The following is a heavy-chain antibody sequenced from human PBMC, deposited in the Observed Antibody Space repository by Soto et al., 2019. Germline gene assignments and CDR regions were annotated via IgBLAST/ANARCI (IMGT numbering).Heavy chain of an antibody. V-gene: IGHV3-23*01. CDR3: AKVMVRGVIITWTNYYGMDV. CDR1: GFTFSSYA. D-gene: IGHD3-10*01. J-gene: IGHJ6*02. Sequence: GGSLRLSCAASGFTFSSYAMSWVRQAPGKGLEWVSAISGSGGSTYYADSVKGRFTISSDNSKNTLYLQMKGLRAEDTAVYYCAKVMVRGVIITWTNYYGMDVWGQGTTVTVSS. CDR2: ISGSGGST.